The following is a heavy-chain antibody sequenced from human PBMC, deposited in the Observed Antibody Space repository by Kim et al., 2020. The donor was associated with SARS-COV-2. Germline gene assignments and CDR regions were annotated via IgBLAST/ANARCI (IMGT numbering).Heavy chain of an antibody. Sequence: GGSLRLSCAASGFTFSSYGMHWVRQAPGKGLEWVAVISYDGSNKYYADSVKGRFTISIDNSKNTLYLQMNSLRAEDTAVYYCAKDRYCSGGSCYSGFDYWGQGTLVTVSS. CDR1: GFTFSSYG. D-gene: IGHD2-15*01. CDR2: ISYDGSNK. J-gene: IGHJ4*02. CDR3: AKDRYCSGGSCYSGFDY. V-gene: IGHV3-30*18.